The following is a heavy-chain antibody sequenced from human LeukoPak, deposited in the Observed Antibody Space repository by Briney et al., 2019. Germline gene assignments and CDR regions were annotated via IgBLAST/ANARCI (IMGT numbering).Heavy chain of an antibody. CDR1: GFTFDDYA. CDR3: AREVVVAAPFDY. J-gene: IGHJ4*02. V-gene: IGHV3-9*01. D-gene: IGHD2-15*01. CDR2: ISWNSGNI. Sequence: GGSLRLPCAASGFTFDDYAMHWVRHAPGKGLEWVSGISWNSGNIGYGDSVKGRFTISRDNAKNSLYLQMNSLRAEDTAVYYCAREVVVAAPFDYWGQGTLVTVSS.